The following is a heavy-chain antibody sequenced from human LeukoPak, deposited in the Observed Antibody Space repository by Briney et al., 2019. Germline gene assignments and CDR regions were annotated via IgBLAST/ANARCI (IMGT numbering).Heavy chain of an antibody. D-gene: IGHD4-23*01. V-gene: IGHV3-23*01. CDR3: ANRGGNPKGSFDY. CDR1: GFTFSNYA. J-gene: IGHJ4*02. Sequence: GGSLRLSCAASGFTFSNYAMSWVRQAPGKGLEWVSAISGSGGRTDYADSVKGRFTISRDNSKNTLFLQMNSLRAEDTAVYYCANRGGNPKGSFDYWGQGTLVTVSS. CDR2: ISGSGGRT.